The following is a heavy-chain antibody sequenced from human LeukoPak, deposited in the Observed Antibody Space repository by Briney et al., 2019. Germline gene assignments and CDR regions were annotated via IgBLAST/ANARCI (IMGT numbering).Heavy chain of an antibody. Sequence: ASVKVSCKASGYTFTGYYMHWVRQAPGQGLEWMGWINPNSGGTNYAQKFQGRVTMTRDTSISTAYMELSRLRSDDTAVYYCARDTCVIGAAALDYWGQGTLVTVSS. CDR2: INPNSGGT. J-gene: IGHJ4*02. CDR3: ARDTCVIGAAALDY. D-gene: IGHD6-13*01. CDR1: GYTFTGYY. V-gene: IGHV1-2*02.